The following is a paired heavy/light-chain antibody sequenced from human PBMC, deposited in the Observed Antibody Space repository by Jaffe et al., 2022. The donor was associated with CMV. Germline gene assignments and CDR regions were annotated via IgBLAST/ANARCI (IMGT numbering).Heavy chain of an antibody. Sequence: EVQLVESGGGLVQRGGSLRLSCAASGFTFSNYWMHWVRQAPGKGLVWVSRVKGDGSITTYADSVKGRFTISRDNAKNTVYLQMDSLRVEDTAVYYCARGPVEGYYWYHMDVWGTGATVTVSS. CDR2: VKGDGSIT. V-gene: IGHV3-74*01. CDR1: GFTFSNYW. CDR3: ARGPVEGYYWYHMDV. J-gene: IGHJ6*03. D-gene: IGHD2-21*01.
Light chain of an antibody. Sequence: QSALTQPASVSGAPGQSVTLSCTGTANDIGAYNYVSWYQQHPGKAPKLIIFAVHNRPSGISDRFSGSKSGSTASLTISGLQAEDEADYYCSTYSTFTTTVVFGGGTQLTVL. J-gene: IGLJ2*01. CDR3: STYSTFTTTVV. V-gene: IGLV2-14*03. CDR2: AVH. CDR1: ANDIGAYNY.